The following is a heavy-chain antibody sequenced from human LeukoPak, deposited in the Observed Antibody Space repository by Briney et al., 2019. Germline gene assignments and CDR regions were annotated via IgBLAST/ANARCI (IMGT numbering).Heavy chain of an antibody. D-gene: IGHD6-13*01. J-gene: IGHJ4*02. V-gene: IGHV3-23*01. CDR1: GFTFSSYA. Sequence: GGSLRLSCAASGFTFSSYAMSWVRQAPGKGLEWVSAISGSGGSTYYADSVKGRFTISRDNSKITLYLQMNSLRAEDTAVYYCAKTVRGSWYCLDYWGQGTLVTVSS. CDR3: AKTVRGSWYCLDY. CDR2: ISGSGGST.